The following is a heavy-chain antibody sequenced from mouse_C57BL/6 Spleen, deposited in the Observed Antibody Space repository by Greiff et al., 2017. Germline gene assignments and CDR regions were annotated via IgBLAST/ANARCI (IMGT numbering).Heavy chain of an antibody. J-gene: IGHJ3*01. CDR2: INSDGGST. CDR1: EYEFPSHD. V-gene: IGHV5-2*01. Sequence: VQLKESGGGLVQPGESLKLSCESNEYEFPSHDMSWVRKTPEKRLELVAAINSDGGSTYYPDTMERRFFISRDNTQKTLYLQMSSLRSEDTALYYCARGGSSYGWFAYWGQGTLVTVSA. CDR3: ARGGSSYGWFAY. D-gene: IGHD1-1*01.